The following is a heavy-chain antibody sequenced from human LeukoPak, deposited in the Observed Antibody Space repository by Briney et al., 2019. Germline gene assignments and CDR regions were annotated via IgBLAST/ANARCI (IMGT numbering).Heavy chain of an antibody. J-gene: IGHJ5*02. V-gene: IGHV1-46*01. CDR3: AKETPNTGWFDP. CDR2: INPSGDGT. CDR1: GHTFTSYY. D-gene: IGHD1-14*01. Sequence: ASVKVSCKASGHTFTSYYVHLVRQAPGHGLKWMGVINPSGDGTNYPQRFQGRVTLTRDTSTSTVYMELSSLRSEDTAIYYCAKETPNTGWFDPWGQGTLVTVSS.